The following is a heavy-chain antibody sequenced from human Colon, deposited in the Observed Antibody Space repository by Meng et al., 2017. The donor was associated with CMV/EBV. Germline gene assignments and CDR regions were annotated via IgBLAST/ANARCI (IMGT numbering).Heavy chain of an antibody. D-gene: IGHD2-2*01. V-gene: IGHV3-74*01. Sequence: GGSLRLSCAASGFILRNFWMHWVRQAPGKGLEWVSHINGDGSITGYADSVKGRFTISRDNSEKSVYLHMNSVRADDTAVYYCVKLGYCSSPSCQKSYFYGLDVWGQGTTVTVSS. CDR3: VKLGYCSSPSCQKSYFYGLDV. CDR1: GFILRNFW. J-gene: IGHJ6*02. CDR2: INGDGSIT.